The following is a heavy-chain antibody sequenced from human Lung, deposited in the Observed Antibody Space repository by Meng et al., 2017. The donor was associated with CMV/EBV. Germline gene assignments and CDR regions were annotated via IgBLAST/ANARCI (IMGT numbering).Heavy chain of an antibody. CDR3: ARVATVTTPGYFDY. J-gene: IGHJ4*02. CDR1: GDTFDSYA. D-gene: IGHD4-17*01. Sequence: SVKVSXKASGDTFDSYAINWVRQAPGQGLEWMGGITPSLGITNSAQKFRGRVTVTADKSTSTAYMELSSLRSDDTAVYYCARVATVTTPGYFDYWGQGTXVTVSS. V-gene: IGHV1-69*10. CDR2: ITPSLGIT.